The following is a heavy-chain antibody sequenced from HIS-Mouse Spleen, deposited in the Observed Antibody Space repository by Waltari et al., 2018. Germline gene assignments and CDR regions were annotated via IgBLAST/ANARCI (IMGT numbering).Heavy chain of an antibody. V-gene: IGHV4-39*07. CDR1: GGSISSSSYY. D-gene: IGHD6-13*01. CDR3: AREIPYSSSWYDWYFDL. CDR2: IYYSGST. Sequence: QLQLQESGPGLVKPSETLSLTCTVSGGSISSSSYYWGWIRQPPGKGLGWVGSIYYSGSTYYTPSLKRRVTISVDTSKNQFSLKLSSVTAADTAVYYCAREIPYSSSWYDWYFDLWGRGTLVTVSS. J-gene: IGHJ2*01.